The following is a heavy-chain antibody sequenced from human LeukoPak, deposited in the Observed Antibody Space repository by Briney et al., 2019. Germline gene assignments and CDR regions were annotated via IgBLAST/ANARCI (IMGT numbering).Heavy chain of an antibody. CDR3: ARAPWYAAIDY. CDR2: ISSSSSTI. D-gene: IGHD2-2*01. V-gene: IGHV3-48*01. J-gene: IGHJ4*02. CDR1: GFTFSSYS. Sequence: GGSLRLACSAPGFTFSSYSMNWVRQAPGKGLEWVSYISSSSSTIYYADSVKGRFTISRDNSKNTLYLQMNSLRAEDTAVYYCARAPWYAAIDYWGQGTLVTVSS.